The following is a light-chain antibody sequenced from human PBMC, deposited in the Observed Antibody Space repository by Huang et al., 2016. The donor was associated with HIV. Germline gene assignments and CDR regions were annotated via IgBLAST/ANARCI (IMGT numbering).Light chain of an antibody. J-gene: IGKJ2*01. CDR1: QDISNY. CDR3: QHYDDPYT. CDR2: EAS. Sequence: DIQMTQSPSSLSASVGDRVTITCQASQDISNYLSWYQHKPGRAPKPLIFEASSLETVFPSRFSGSGSGTFFTLTIASLQPEDVATYYCQHYDDPYTFGQGTKLEIK. V-gene: IGKV1-33*01.